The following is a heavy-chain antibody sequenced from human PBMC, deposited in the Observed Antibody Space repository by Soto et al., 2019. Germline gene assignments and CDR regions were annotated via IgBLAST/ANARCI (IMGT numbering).Heavy chain of an antibody. J-gene: IGHJ4*02. CDR3: ARDLGYSSGWFDY. CDR2: ISYDGSNK. V-gene: IGHV3-30-3*01. D-gene: IGHD6-19*01. Sequence: GGSLRLSCAASGFTFSSYAMHWVRQAPGKGLEWVAVISYDGSNKYYADSVKGRFTISRDNSKNTLYLQMNSLRAEDTAVYYCARDLGYSSGWFDYWGQGTLVTVSS. CDR1: GFTFSSYA.